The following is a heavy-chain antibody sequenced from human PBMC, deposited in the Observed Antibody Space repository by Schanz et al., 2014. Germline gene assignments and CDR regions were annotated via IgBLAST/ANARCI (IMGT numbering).Heavy chain of an antibody. J-gene: IGHJ4*02. CDR2: ISGSSENT. V-gene: IGHV3-23*01. D-gene: IGHD3-10*01. CDR1: GVTFSSYA. Sequence: EVQLLESGGGFVQPGGSLRLSCVASGVTFSSYAMTWVRQAPGKGLEWVATISGSSENTYYADSVKDRVTISRDNSRNTLVLQMRNLRADDTALYYCAKGKSEVRGSILDYWGQGTMVVVSS. CDR3: AKGKSEVRGSILDY.